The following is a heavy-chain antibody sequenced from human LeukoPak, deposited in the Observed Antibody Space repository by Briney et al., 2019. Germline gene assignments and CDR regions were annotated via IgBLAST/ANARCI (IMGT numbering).Heavy chain of an antibody. CDR3: ARGSDIVVVPAATEAWFDP. CDR2: IYHSGST. D-gene: IGHD2-2*01. Sequence: SETLSLTCAVSGYSISSGYYWGWIRQPPGKGLEWIGSIYHSGSTYYNPSLKSRVTISVDTSKNQFSLKLSSVTAADTAVYYCARGSDIVVVPAATEAWFDPWGQGTLVTVSS. CDR1: GYSISSGYY. V-gene: IGHV4-38-2*01. J-gene: IGHJ5*02.